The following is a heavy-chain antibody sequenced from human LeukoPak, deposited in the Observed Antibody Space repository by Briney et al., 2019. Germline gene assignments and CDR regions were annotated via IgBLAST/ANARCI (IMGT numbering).Heavy chain of an antibody. CDR3: ARAGGYSHYGMDV. CDR2: INPNSGGT. V-gene: IGHV1-2*04. Sequence: ASVKVSCKASGYTFTGYYMHWVRQAPGQGLEWMGWINPNSGGTNYAQKFQGWVTMTRDTSISTAYMELSRLRSDDTAVYYCARAGGYSHYGMDVWGQGTTVTVSS. J-gene: IGHJ6*02. D-gene: IGHD5-12*01. CDR1: GYTFTGYY.